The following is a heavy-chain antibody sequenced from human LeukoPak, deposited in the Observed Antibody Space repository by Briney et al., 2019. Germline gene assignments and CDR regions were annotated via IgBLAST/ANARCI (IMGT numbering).Heavy chain of an antibody. J-gene: IGHJ6*04. D-gene: IGHD2-15*01. CDR1: GGSVSSGSYY. CDR3: ARDGGPSPGMDV. Sequence: SETLSLTCTVSGGSVSSGSYYWSWIRQPPGKGLEWIGCIYYSGSTNYNPSLKSRVTIPVDTSKNQFSLKLSSATAADTAVYYCARDGGPSPGMDVWGKGTTVTVSS. CDR2: IYYSGST. V-gene: IGHV4-61*01.